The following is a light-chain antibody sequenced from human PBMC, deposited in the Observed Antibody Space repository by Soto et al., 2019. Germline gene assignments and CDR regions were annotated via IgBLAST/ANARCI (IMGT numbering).Light chain of an antibody. CDR2: KAS. CDR3: QQYNSFSWT. CDR1: QSVNSW. V-gene: IGKV1-5*03. Sequence: IQMTQSPYTLSAHVGDIVNISCRASQSVNSWLAWYQQKPGKAPKLLIYKASTLESGVPSRFGGSGSGTEFTLTITSLQPEDFATYYCQQYNSFSWTFGQGTKV. J-gene: IGKJ1*01.